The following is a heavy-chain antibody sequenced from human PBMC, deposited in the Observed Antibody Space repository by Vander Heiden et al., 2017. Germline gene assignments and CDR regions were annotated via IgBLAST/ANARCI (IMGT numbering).Heavy chain of an antibody. D-gene: IGHD2-2*01. V-gene: IGHV1-69*01. CDR2: ITPMLGTA. CDR3: AREGRRSYANPLDY. CDR1: GYTFSPYT. J-gene: IGHJ4*02. Sequence: QVHLVQSGAEVKKPGSSVKVACKSSGYTFSPYTISWLRQAPGQGFEWMGGITPMLGTANYAQKFRGRVTITADESTTTAYMGLSSLRFEDTAVYYCAREGRRSYANPLDYWGQGTLVTVSA.